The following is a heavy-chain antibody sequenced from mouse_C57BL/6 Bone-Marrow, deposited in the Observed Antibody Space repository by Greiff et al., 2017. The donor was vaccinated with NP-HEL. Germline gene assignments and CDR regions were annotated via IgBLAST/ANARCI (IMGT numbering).Heavy chain of an antibody. J-gene: IGHJ3*01. CDR2: IYPGDGDT. V-gene: IGHV1-82*01. CDR3: ASPNWGGFAY. D-gene: IGHD4-1*02. Sequence: VKLQESGPELVKPGASVKISCKASGYAFGSSWMNWVKQRPGKGLEWIGRIYPGDGDTNYNGKFKGKATLTADKSSSTAYMQLSSLTSEDSAVYFCASPNWGGFAYWGQGTLVTVSA. CDR1: GYAFGSSW.